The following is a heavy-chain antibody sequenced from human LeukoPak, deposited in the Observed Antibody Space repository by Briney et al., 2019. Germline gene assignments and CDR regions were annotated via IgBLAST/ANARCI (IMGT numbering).Heavy chain of an antibody. CDR3: ARGVTYFDY. Sequence: PGGSLRLSCAASGFTFNSYSMNWVRQAPGKGLEWVSYISSSSSTIYYADSVKGRFTISRDNAKNSLYLQMNSLRAEDTAVYHCARGVTYFDYWGQGTLVTVSS. CDR2: ISSSSSTI. D-gene: IGHD2-21*02. CDR1: GFTFNSYS. V-gene: IGHV3-48*01. J-gene: IGHJ4*02.